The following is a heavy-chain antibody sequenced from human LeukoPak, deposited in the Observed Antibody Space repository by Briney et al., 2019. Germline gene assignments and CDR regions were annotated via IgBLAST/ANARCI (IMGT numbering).Heavy chain of an antibody. V-gene: IGHV3-53*01. CDR1: GFTVSSND. D-gene: IGHD5-18*01. CDR3: ARDAVDTANAV. Sequence: GSLRLSCAASGFTVSSNDMSWVRQAPGKGLEWVSVIYSGGSTYYADSVKGRFTISRDNAKNTLYLQMNSLRAEDTAVYYCARDAVDTANAVWGQGTTVTVSS. J-gene: IGHJ6*02. CDR2: IYSGGST.